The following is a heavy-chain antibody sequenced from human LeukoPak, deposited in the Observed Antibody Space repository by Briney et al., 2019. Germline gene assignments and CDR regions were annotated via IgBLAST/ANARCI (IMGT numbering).Heavy chain of an antibody. Sequence: SETLSLTCTVSGGSISDYYWSWLRQHPGKGLEWIGYFYYSGTSRYNPSLKSRVTFSADTSENQFSLKLTSVTAADTAAYYCARHYYGDVYYFDFWGQGTLVTVSS. J-gene: IGHJ4*02. CDR3: ARHYYGDVYYFDF. CDR2: FYYSGTS. CDR1: GGSISDYY. V-gene: IGHV4-59*08. D-gene: IGHD3-16*01.